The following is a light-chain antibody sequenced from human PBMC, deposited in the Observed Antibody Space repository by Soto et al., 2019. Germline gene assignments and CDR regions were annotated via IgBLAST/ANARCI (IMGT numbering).Light chain of an antibody. CDR3: LACDSSTAVV. V-gene: IGLV3-1*01. CDR2: QDS. Sequence: SYELTQPPSVSVSPGQTASITCSGDNLGDKYACWYQQKPGQSPVLVIYQDSKRPSGIPERFSGSNSGNTATLTISVTQALDEADYYCLACDSSTAVVFGGGTKLTVL. CDR1: NLGDKY. J-gene: IGLJ2*01.